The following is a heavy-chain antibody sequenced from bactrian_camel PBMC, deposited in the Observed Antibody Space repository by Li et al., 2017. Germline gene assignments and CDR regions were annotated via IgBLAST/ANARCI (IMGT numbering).Heavy chain of an antibody. J-gene: IGHJ6*01. CDR3: AAEQWTPDVRNGGYCAGGT. D-gene: IGHD2*01. CDR2: IYTGPGIT. CDR1: GSTASSNV. V-gene: IGHV3S31*01. Sequence: VQLVESGGGSVQAGGSLTLSCEVSGSTASSNVIGWFRQAPGKSREGVAAIYTGPGITYYSSSVKGRFTISLDNANDTVYLQMNNLKPEDTARYYCAAEQWTPDVRNGGYCAGGTWGPGTQVTVS.